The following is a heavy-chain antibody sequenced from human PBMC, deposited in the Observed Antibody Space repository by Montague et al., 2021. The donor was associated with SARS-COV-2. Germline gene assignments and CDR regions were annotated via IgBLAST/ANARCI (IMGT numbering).Heavy chain of an antibody. CDR2: ISHDGSNK. J-gene: IGHJ4*02. V-gene: IGHV3-30*04. CDR1: GFTFSSYT. Sequence: SLRLSFAASGFTFSSYTMHWVRQAPGKGLEWVAVISHDGSNKYYADSVKGRFTISSDNSKNTPYLQMNSLRAEDTAVYYCARDNYDYVWGSYRYIYWGQGTLVTVSS. CDR3: ARDNYDYVWGSYRYIY. D-gene: IGHD3-16*02.